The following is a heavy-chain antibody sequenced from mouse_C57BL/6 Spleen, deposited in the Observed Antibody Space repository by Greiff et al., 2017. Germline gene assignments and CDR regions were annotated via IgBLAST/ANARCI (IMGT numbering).Heavy chain of an antibody. D-gene: IGHD2-1*01. CDR2: ISNLAYSI. CDR3: ARRGNQRPHDWDFDV. V-gene: IGHV5-15*01. J-gene: IGHJ1*03. Sequence: EVHLVESGGGLVQPGGSLKLSCAASGFTFSDYGMAWVRQAPRKGPEWVAFISNLAYSIYYADTVTGRFTISRENAKNTLYLEMSSLRSEDTAMYYCARRGNQRPHDWDFDVWGTGTTVTVSS. CDR1: GFTFSDYG.